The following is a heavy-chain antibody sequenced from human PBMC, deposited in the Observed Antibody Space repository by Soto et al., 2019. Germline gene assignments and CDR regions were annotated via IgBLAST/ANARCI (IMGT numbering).Heavy chain of an antibody. D-gene: IGHD6-13*01. CDR3: AKDRVTAAGYYYYYDMDV. J-gene: IGHJ6*02. CDR2: ISGSGGST. Sequence: GGSLRLSCAASGFTFSSYAMSWVRQAPGKGLEWVSAISGSGGSTYYADSVKGRFTISRDNSKNTLYLQMNSLRAEDTAVYYCAKDRVTAAGYYYYYDMDVWGQGTTVTVSS. CDR1: GFTFSSYA. V-gene: IGHV3-23*01.